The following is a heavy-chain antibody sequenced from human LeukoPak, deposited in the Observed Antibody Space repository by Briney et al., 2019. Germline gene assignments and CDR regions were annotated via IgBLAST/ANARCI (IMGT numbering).Heavy chain of an antibody. J-gene: IGHJ4*02. CDR2: ISYDGSNK. CDR1: GFTFSSYG. CDR3: AKELFTRPLDY. Sequence: GRSLRLSCAASGFTFSSYGMHWVRQAPGKGLEWVAVISYDGSNKYYADSVKGRFTISRDNSKNTLYLQMNSLRAEDTAVYYCAKELFTRPLDYWGQGTLVTVSS. V-gene: IGHV3-30*18. D-gene: IGHD1-14*01.